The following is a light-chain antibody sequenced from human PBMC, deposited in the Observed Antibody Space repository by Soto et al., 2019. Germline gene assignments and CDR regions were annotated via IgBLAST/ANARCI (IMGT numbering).Light chain of an antibody. V-gene: IGLV4-69*01. CDR3: QTWGTGITV. CDR1: SGHSSYA. Sequence: QPVLTQSPSASASLGASVNLTCTLTSGHSSYAIAWHQQQPEKCPRYLMNLNGDGSPSKGDGIPDRFSGSSSGAERYLTISSLQSEDEADYYCQTWGTGITVFGGGTKLTVL. CDR2: LNGDGSP. J-gene: IGLJ3*02.